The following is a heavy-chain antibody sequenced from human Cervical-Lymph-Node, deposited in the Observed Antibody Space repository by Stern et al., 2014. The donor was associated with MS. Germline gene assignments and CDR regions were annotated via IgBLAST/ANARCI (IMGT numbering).Heavy chain of an antibody. J-gene: IGHJ6*02. CDR1: GYTLSELS. D-gene: IGHD4-17*01. V-gene: IGHV1-24*01. CDR3: AAQNTVTNYYYYGMDV. CDR2: FDPEEGGT. Sequence: VQLVESGAEVKKPGASVKVSCKASGYTLSELSMHWVRQAPGRGLELMGGFDPEEGGTIYAQKFQGRVTMTEDTSTDTAYMELSSLRSEDTAVYYCAAQNTVTNYYYYGMDVWGQGTTVTVSS.